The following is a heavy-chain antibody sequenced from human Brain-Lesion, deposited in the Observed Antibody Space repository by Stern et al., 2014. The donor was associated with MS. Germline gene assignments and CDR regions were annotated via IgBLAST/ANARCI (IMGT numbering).Heavy chain of an antibody. D-gene: IGHD3-22*01. CDR1: GFTFSSFG. V-gene: IGHV3-30*18. CDR3: AKDRQWLTYFFDY. J-gene: IGHJ4*02. Sequence: VHLVESGGGVVQPGRPLRLSCAASGFTFSSFGMHWVRQAPGKGLEWVAVISYDGSNKYYADSVKGRFTISRDNSKNTLYMQMNSLRAEDTAVYYCAKDRQWLTYFFDYGGQGSLVTVSS. CDR2: ISYDGSNK.